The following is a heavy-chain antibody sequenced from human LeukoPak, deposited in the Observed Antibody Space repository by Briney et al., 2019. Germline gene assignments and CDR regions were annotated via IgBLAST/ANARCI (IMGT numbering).Heavy chain of an antibody. V-gene: IGHV3-23*01. Sequence: GGSLRLSCAASGFTFSSYATSWVRQAPGKGLEWVSVISGSGGSTYYADSVKGRFTISRDNSKNTLYLQMNSLRAEDTAVYYCAKDRLGSLSDYYTFFDYWGQGTLVTVSS. J-gene: IGHJ4*02. CDR3: AKDRLGSLSDYYTFFDY. CDR2: ISGSGGST. D-gene: IGHD1-26*01. CDR1: GFTFSSYA.